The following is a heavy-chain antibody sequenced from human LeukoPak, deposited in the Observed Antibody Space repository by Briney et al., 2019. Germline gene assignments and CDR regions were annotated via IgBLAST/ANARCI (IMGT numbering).Heavy chain of an antibody. J-gene: IGHJ5*02. D-gene: IGHD2-15*01. CDR1: GGSFSGYY. V-gene: IGHV4-34*01. Sequence: SETLSLTCAVYGGSFSGYYWSWIRQPPGKGLEWIGEINHSGSTNYNPSLKSRVTISVDTSKDQFSLKLSSVTAADTAVYYCARGPVYCSGGSCYRYWLSRNWFDPWGQGTLVTVSS. CDR3: ARGPVYCSGGSCYRYWLSRNWFDP. CDR2: INHSGST.